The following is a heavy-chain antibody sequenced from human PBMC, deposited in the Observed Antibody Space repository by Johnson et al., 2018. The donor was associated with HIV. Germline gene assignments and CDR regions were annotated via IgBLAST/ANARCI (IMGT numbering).Heavy chain of an antibody. J-gene: IGHJ3*02. CDR1: GFTFSDYY. CDR3: ARSSSGLDAFDI. Sequence: QVQLVESGGGVVQPGRSLRLSCAASGFTFSDYYMSWIRQAPGKGLEWVAVISYDGSNKYYADFVKGRFTISRDNAKNSLYLQMNSLRAEDTALYYCARSSSGLDAFDIWGQGTMVTVSS. CDR2: ISYDGSNK. V-gene: IGHV3-30*03. D-gene: IGHD3-22*01.